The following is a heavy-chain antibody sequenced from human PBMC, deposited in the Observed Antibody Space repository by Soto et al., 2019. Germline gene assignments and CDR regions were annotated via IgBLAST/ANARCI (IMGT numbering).Heavy chain of an antibody. CDR2: IYSGGST. V-gene: IGHV3-53*01. Sequence: GGSLRLSCAASGFTVSSNYMNWGRQAPGKGQEWVSVIYSGGSTYYADSVKGRFTISRDNSKNTLYLQMNSLRAEDTAVYYCARDNNYYYIWGSYRYYFDFWG. CDR1: GFTVSSNY. CDR3: ARDNNYYYIWGSYRYYFDF. J-gene: IGHJ4*01. D-gene: IGHD3-16*02.